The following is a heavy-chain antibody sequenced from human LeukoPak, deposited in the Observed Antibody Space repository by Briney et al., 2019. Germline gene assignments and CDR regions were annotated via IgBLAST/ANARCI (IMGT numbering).Heavy chain of an antibody. CDR2: IDGVGDGT. J-gene: IGHJ5*02. CDR3: AKTVTIINWFDP. CDR1: GFTFNPYA. Sequence: GGSLRLSCAASGFTFNPYAMSWVRQAPGKGLEWVAVIDGVGDGTYYADSVKGRFTISRDNSKDTLFLQMNSLKADDTAVYYCAKTVTIINWFDPWGQGTLVTVSS. D-gene: IGHD4-17*01. V-gene: IGHV3-23*01.